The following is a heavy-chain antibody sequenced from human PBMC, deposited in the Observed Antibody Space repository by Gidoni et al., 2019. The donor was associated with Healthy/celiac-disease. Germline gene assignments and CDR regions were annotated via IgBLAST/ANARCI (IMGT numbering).Heavy chain of an antibody. CDR1: GFTFSSYW. D-gene: IGHD1-26*01. J-gene: IGHJ5*02. Sequence: EVQLVESGGGLVQPGGSLRLSCAASGFTFSSYWLHWVRQAPGKGLVWVSRINSDGSSTSYADSVKGRFTISRDNAKNTLYLQMNSLRAEDTAVYYCARDQISGGSYFGPENWFDPWGQGTLVTVSS. V-gene: IGHV3-74*01. CDR3: ARDQISGGSYFGPENWFDP. CDR2: INSDGSST.